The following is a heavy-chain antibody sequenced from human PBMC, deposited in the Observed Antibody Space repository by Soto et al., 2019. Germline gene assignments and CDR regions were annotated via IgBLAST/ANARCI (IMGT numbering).Heavy chain of an antibody. V-gene: IGHV3-30*18. CDR1: GFSFTTYV. D-gene: IGHD1-26*01. J-gene: IGHJ3*02. Sequence: GGSLRLSCAASGFSFTTYVMHWVRQAPGRGLEWVAVISHDGSYKYYGDAVKGRFTISRDTSTNAVYLEMNSLRPEDTAVYYCAKVLLAIVGTTLPRDAFNIWRQGTMVTVSS. CDR2: ISHDGSYK. CDR3: AKVLLAIVGTTLPRDAFNI.